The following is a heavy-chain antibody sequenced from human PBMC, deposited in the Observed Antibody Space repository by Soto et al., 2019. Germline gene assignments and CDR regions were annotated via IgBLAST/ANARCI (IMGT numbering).Heavy chain of an antibody. V-gene: IGHV4-59*01. Sequence: SETLSLTCTVSGGSISSFFWSWIRQPPGKGLEWIGYIYFSGTTNYNPSLKSRATISVDTSKNQFSLKLMSVTAADTAVYYCARDKCSGGSCYGWFDPWGQGTLVTVSS. CDR3: ARDKCSGGSCYGWFDP. CDR1: GGSISSFF. CDR2: IYFSGTT. D-gene: IGHD2-15*01. J-gene: IGHJ5*02.